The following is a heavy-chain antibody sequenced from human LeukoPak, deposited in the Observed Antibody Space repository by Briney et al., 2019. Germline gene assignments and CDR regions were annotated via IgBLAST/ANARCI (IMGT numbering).Heavy chain of an antibody. CDR3: AKDASRYFDWPYYY. Sequence: QPGGSLRLSCAASGFTFSSYAMSWVRQAPGKGLEWVSLISGSGGTTHYADSVKGRFTISRDNSKNTLYLQMNSLRAEDTAVYYCAKDASRYFDWPYYYWGQGTLVTVSS. V-gene: IGHV3-23*01. CDR2: ISGSGGTT. CDR1: GFTFSSYA. D-gene: IGHD3-9*01. J-gene: IGHJ4*02.